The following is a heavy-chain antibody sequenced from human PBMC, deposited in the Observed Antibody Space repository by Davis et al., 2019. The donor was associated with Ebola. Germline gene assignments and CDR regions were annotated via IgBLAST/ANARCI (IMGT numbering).Heavy chain of an antibody. Sequence: ASVKVSCKASGYTFTGYYIHWVRQAPGQGLEWMGWINPNSGGTNYAQKFQGRVTMTRDTSISTAYMELSRLRSDATAVYYCARDLDSPLGWFDPWGQGTLVTVSS. CDR1: GYTFTGYY. D-gene: IGHD2-2*03. CDR3: ARDLDSPLGWFDP. CDR2: INPNSGGT. V-gene: IGHV1-2*02. J-gene: IGHJ5*02.